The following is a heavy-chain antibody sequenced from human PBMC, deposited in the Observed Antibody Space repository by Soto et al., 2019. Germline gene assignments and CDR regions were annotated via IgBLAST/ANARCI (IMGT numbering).Heavy chain of an antibody. Sequence: QLQLQESGSGLVKPSQTLSLTCAVSGGSIRSGGYSWSWIRQPPGKGLEWIGYIYHSGSTYYNPSLTSRVTLSVDRSKNQVSLKLSSVTAADTAVYFCDSVPSTWGQGTLVTFSS. D-gene: IGHD6-6*01. V-gene: IGHV4-30-2*01. CDR1: GGSIRSGGYS. J-gene: IGHJ5*02. CDR2: IYHSGST. CDR3: DSVPST.